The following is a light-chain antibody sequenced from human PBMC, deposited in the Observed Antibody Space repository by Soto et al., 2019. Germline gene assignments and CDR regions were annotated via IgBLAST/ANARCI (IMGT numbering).Light chain of an antibody. CDR2: SNN. CDR3: AAWDDSLNGQV. V-gene: IGLV1-44*01. J-gene: IGLJ3*02. CDR1: SSNIGSNT. Sequence: QSVLTQPPSASGTPGQRVIISGSGSSSNIGSNTVTWYQQLPGTAPKLLIYSNNQRPSGVPGRFSGSKSGTSASLAISGLQSEDEADYYCAAWDDSLNGQVFGGGTKLTVL.